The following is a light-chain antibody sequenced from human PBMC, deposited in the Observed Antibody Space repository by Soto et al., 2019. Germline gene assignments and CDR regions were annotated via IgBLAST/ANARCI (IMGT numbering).Light chain of an antibody. CDR3: AAWDDSLNGVV. CDR2: SNN. V-gene: IGLV1-44*01. CDR1: SSNIGSNT. J-gene: IGLJ2*01. Sequence: QSVLTQPPSASGTPGQRVTISCSGSSSNIGSNTVYWYQQLPGTAPKLLIYSNNQRPSGVPDRFSGSKSGTSASLAISGLQSEDAADYYCAAWDDSLNGVVFGGGTQLTVL.